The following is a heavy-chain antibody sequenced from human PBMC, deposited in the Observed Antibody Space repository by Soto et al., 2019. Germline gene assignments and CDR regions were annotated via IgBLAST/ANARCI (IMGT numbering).Heavy chain of an antibody. V-gene: IGHV3-7*01. Sequence: GSIGIAGAACGLTVSISGVNWVLQAPGKGLEWVAGVKEDGSDKYYVDFVKGRFTISRDNAEKSLYLQMNGLRAEDTPVYYCARDRGYSCFDYSGMGTLVTVSS. CDR3: ARDRGYSCFDY. CDR1: GLTVSISG. CDR2: VKEDGSDK. D-gene: IGHD5-18*01. J-gene: IGHJ4*02.